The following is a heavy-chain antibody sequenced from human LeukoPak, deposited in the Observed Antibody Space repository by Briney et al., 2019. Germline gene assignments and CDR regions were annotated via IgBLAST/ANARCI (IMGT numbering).Heavy chain of an antibody. CDR2: IYYSGST. CDR3: ARDLYGSGSYQDYYYGMDV. CDR1: GGSISSGGYS. J-gene: IGHJ6*02. D-gene: IGHD3-10*01. Sequence: PSETLSLTCAVSGGSISSGGYSWSRIRQPPGKGLEWIGYIYYSGSTNYNPSLKSRVTISVDTSKNQFSLKLSSVTAADTAVYYCARDLYGSGSYQDYYYGMDVWGQGTTVTVSS. V-gene: IGHV4-61*08.